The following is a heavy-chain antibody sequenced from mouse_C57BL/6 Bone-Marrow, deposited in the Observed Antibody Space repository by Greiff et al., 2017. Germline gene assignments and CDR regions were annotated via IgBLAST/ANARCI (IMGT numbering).Heavy chain of an antibody. CDR3: ARERSYYSNYYFDY. V-gene: IGHV1-72*01. CDR1: GYTFTSYW. D-gene: IGHD2-5*01. Sequence: QVQLKESGAEPVKPGASVKLSCKASGYTFTSYWMHWVKQRPGRGLEWIGRIDPNSGGTKYNEKFKSKATLTVDKPSSTAYMQLSSLTSEDSAVYYCARERSYYSNYYFDYWGQGTTLTVSS. CDR2: IDPNSGGT. J-gene: IGHJ2*01.